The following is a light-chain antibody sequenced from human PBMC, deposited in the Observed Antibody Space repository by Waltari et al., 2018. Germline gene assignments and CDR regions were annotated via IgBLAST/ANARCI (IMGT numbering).Light chain of an antibody. CDR2: EVT. CDR3: TSYTSSGTLL. V-gene: IGLV2-18*02. J-gene: IGLJ2*01. Sequence: QSALTQPPSVSGSPGQSVTISCTGTSSDVGGYNRVSWYQQPPGTAPKLMIYEVTYRPPWVPDRFSGSKSGNTASLTISGLQAEDEADYYCTSYTSSGTLLFGGGTKLTVV. CDR1: SSDVGGYNR.